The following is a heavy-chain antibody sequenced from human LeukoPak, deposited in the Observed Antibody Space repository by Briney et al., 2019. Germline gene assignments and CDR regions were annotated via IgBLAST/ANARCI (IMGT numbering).Heavy chain of an antibody. V-gene: IGHV4-34*01. Sequence: PSETLSLTCAVYGGSFSGYYWSWIRQPPGKGLEWIGEINHSGSTNHNPSLKSRVTISVDTSKNQFSLKLSSVTAADTAVYYCARDRGYGGISPPYYYYYMDVWGKGTTVTVSS. CDR2: INHSGST. CDR1: GGSFSGYY. J-gene: IGHJ6*03. D-gene: IGHD4-23*01. CDR3: ARDRGYGGISPPYYYYYMDV.